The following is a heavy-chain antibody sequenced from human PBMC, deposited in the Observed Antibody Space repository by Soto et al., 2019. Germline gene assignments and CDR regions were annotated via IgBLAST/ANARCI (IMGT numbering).Heavy chain of an antibody. J-gene: IGHJ3*02. Sequence: QVQLVQSGAEVKKPGSSVKVSCKASGGTFSSYTISWVRQAPGQGLEWMGRIIPILGIANYAQKFQGRVTITADKSTSTAYMELSSLRSEDTAVYYCARPRYSGYDYAFHIWGQGTMVTVSS. V-gene: IGHV1-69*02. CDR3: ARPRYSGYDYAFHI. CDR1: GGTFSSYT. CDR2: IIPILGIA. D-gene: IGHD5-12*01.